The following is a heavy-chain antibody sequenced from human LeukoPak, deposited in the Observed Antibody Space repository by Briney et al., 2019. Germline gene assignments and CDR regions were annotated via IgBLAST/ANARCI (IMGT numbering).Heavy chain of an antibody. Sequence: PSETLSLTCTVSGGSISSGGYYWSWIRQAPGKGLEWVGYISPTGSTMFYAGSVKGRFTISRDNADNSLYLQMKSLRVEDTAMYYCVRGGWRIIETGGDSWGQGTLVTVSS. V-gene: IGHV3-11*04. J-gene: IGHJ4*02. CDR1: GGSISSGGYY. CDR2: ISPTGSTM. CDR3: VRGGWRIIETGGDS. D-gene: IGHD2-15*01.